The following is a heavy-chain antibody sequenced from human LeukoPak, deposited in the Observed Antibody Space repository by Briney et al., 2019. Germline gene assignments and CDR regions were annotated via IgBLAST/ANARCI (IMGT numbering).Heavy chain of an antibody. Sequence: GGSLRLSCAASGFTFSSYGKHWVRQAPGKGLEWVAVISYDGSNKYYADSVKGRFTISRDNSKDTLYLQMNSLRAEDTAVYYCAKDLARLRYFDWLLLDYWGQGTLVTVSS. CDR2: ISYDGSNK. CDR1: GFTFSSYG. J-gene: IGHJ4*02. CDR3: AKDLARLRYFDWLLLDY. V-gene: IGHV3-30*18. D-gene: IGHD3-9*01.